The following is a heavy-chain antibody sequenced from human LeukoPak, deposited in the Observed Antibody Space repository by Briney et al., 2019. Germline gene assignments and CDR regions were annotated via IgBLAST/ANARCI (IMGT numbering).Heavy chain of an antibody. Sequence: SETLSLTCTVSGGSISSYYWSWIRQPPGKGLEWIGYIYYSGSTNYNPSLKSRVTISVDTSKNQFSLKLSSVTAGDTAVYYCARDWDRWGQGTLVTVSS. CDR2: IYYSGST. D-gene: IGHD1-26*01. J-gene: IGHJ4*02. V-gene: IGHV4-59*01. CDR3: ARDWDR. CDR1: GGSISSYY.